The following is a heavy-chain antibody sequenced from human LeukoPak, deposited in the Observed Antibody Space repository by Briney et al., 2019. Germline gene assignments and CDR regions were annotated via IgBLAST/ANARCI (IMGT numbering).Heavy chain of an antibody. CDR3: AKVGQQWLVFNY. V-gene: IGHV3-23*01. J-gene: IGHJ4*02. CDR1: GFTFSSYA. D-gene: IGHD6-19*01. Sequence: GASLRLSCAASGFTFSSYAMSWVRQAPGKGLEWDSAISGSGGSTYYADSVKGRFTISRDNSKNTLYLQMNSLRAEDTAVYYCAKVGQQWLVFNYWGQGTLVTVSS. CDR2: ISGSGGST.